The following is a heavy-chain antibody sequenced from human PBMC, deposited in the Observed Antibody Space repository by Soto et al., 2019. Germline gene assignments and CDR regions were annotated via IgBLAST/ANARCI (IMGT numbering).Heavy chain of an antibody. CDR2: ISSNGGST. D-gene: IGHD5-12*01. CDR3: ARVATTAILDV. V-gene: IGHV3-64*01. CDR1: GFTFSSYA. Sequence: EVQLVESGGGLVQPGGSVRLSCAASGFTFSSYAMHWVRQAPGKGLEYVSAISSNGGSTYYANSVKGRFTISRDNSKNTLYLQMGSLRAEDMAVYYCARVATTAILDVWGKETTVTVSS. J-gene: IGHJ6*04.